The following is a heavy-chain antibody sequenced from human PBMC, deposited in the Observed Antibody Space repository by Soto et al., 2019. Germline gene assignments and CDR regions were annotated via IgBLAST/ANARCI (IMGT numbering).Heavy chain of an antibody. J-gene: IGHJ6*02. CDR2: INAGNGNT. V-gene: IGHV1-3*01. CDR3: ARDSSSWRDYYGMDV. D-gene: IGHD6-13*01. CDR1: GYTFTSYS. Sequence: GASVKVSCKGSGYTFTSYSLHWVRQAPGQRLEWMGWINAGNGNTKYSQKFQGRVTITRDTSASTAYMELSSLRSEDTAVYYCARDSSSWRDYYGMDVWGQGTTVTVSS.